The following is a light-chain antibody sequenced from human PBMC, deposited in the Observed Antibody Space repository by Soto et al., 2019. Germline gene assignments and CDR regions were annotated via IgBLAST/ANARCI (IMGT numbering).Light chain of an antibody. CDR1: QSVSSSY. J-gene: IGKJ5*01. V-gene: IGKV3-20*01. CDR2: GAS. CDR3: QQYGSSST. Sequence: EIVLTQSPGTLSLSPGERATLSCRASQSVSSSYLAWYQQKPGQAPRLLIYGASSRATGIPDRFSGSGSGTDFALTISRLAPEDSAVYYCQQYGSSSTFGQGTRLEIK.